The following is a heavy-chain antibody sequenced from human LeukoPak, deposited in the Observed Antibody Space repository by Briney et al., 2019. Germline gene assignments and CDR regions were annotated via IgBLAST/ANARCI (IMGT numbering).Heavy chain of an antibody. V-gene: IGHV1-46*01. Sequence: ASVKVSCKASGYTFTSYYIHWVRQAPGQGLEWMGVINPSGGTTRYVQKFQGRITMTRDMSTSTVYMELSRLRSDDTAVYYCARGAILRYFDWLLGANWFDPWGQGTLVTVSS. CDR3: ARGAILRYFDWLLGANWFDP. CDR2: INPSGGTT. CDR1: GYTFTSYY. D-gene: IGHD3-9*01. J-gene: IGHJ5*02.